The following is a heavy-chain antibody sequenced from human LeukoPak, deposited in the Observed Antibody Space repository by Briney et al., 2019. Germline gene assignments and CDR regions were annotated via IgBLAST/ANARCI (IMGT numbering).Heavy chain of an antibody. CDR2: IKQDGSEK. CDR3: ARPYYYDSSATGY. V-gene: IGHV3-7*01. J-gene: IGHJ4*02. CDR1: GFTFSSYW. D-gene: IGHD3-22*01. Sequence: GGSLRLSCAASGFTFSSYWMSWVRQAPGKGLEWVANIKQDGSEKYYVDSVKGRFTISRDNAKNSLYLQMNSLRAEDTAVYYCARPYYYDSSATGYWGQGTLVTVSS.